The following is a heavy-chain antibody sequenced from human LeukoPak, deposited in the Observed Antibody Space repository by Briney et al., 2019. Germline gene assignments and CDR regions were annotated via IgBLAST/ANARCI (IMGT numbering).Heavy chain of an antibody. Sequence: PGRSLRLSCAASGFTFSSYGMHWVRQAPGKGLEWVAVISYDGSNKYYADSVKGRFTISRDNSKNTMYLQMNSLNAEDTAVYCCAKDEVVPGYYYTDVWGRGTTVTISS. CDR2: ISYDGSNK. D-gene: IGHD2-2*01. J-gene: IGHJ6*03. CDR3: AKDEVVPGYYYTDV. CDR1: GFTFSSYG. V-gene: IGHV3-30*18.